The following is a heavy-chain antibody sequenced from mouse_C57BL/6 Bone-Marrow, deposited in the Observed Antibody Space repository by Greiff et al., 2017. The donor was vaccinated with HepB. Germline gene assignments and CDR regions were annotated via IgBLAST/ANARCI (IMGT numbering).Heavy chain of an antibody. Sequence: VQLQESGAELMKPGASVKLSCKATGYTFTGYWIEWVKQRPGHGLEWIGEILPGSGSTNYNEKFKGKATFTADTSSNTAYMQLSSLTTEDSAIYYCARGPIIYYGYDLSCFAYWGQGTLVTVSA. CDR3: ARGPIIYYGYDLSCFAY. CDR1: GYTFTGYW. CDR2: ILPGSGST. D-gene: IGHD2-2*01. V-gene: IGHV1-9*01. J-gene: IGHJ3*01.